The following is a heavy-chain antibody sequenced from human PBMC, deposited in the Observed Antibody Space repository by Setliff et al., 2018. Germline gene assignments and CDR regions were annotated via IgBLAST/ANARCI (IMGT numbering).Heavy chain of an antibody. J-gene: IGHJ4*02. D-gene: IGHD1-26*01. Sequence: SETLSLTCTVSSGSINSYYWSWVRQSPGKGLEWIGFVHFGGDTNYNPSLKSRVTMSADTSNNQFSLNLRSVTAADTAVYFCARHPSSGSYYGGSIFYFDDWGPGILVTVSS. V-gene: IGHV4-59*01. CDR1: SGSINSYY. CDR2: VHFGGDT. CDR3: ARHPSSGSYYGGSIFYFDD.